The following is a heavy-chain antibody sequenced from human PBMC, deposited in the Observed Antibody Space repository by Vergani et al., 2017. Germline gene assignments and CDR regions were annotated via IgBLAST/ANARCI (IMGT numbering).Heavy chain of an antibody. D-gene: IGHD3-9*01. CDR1: GYSFTSYW. V-gene: IGHV5-51*01. Sequence: EVPLVQSGAEVKKPGESLKISCKGSGYSFTSYWIGWVRQMPGKGLEWMGIIYPGDSDTRYSPSFQGQVTISADKSISTAYLQWSSLKASDTAMYYCARRGILTGYYRHDAFDIWGQGTMVTVSS. CDR2: IYPGDSDT. J-gene: IGHJ3*02. CDR3: ARRGILTGYYRHDAFDI.